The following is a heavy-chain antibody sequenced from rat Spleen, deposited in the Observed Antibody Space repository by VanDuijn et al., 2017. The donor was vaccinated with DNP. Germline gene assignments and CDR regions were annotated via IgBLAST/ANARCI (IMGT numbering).Heavy chain of an antibody. CDR1: GYTFTTYY. CDR3: ARRRLPYWYFDF. J-gene: IGHJ1*01. D-gene: IGHD1-4*01. Sequence: QVQLQQSGAELAKPGSSVKISCKASGYTFTTYYIGWIKQTTGQGLEYIGYIYTGSGGTNYHEKFKGKATLTEDKSSSTAFMHLSSLTPDDSAVYYCARRRLPYWYFDFWGPGTMVTVSS. CDR2: IYTGSGGT. V-gene: IGHV1-43*01.